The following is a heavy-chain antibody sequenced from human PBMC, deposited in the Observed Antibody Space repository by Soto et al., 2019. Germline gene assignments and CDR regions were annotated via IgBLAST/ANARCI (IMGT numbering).Heavy chain of an antibody. D-gene: IGHD1-26*01. V-gene: IGHV3-74*01. J-gene: IGHJ6*02. Sequence: PGGSLRLSCAASGFTFSIYWMHWVRHAPGKGPVWVSRIDNAGSSARYADSVKGRFTISRDNAKNTVYLQMNSLRAEDTAVYYCTRVGGSVSGMDVWGQGTTVTVSS. CDR2: IDNAGSSA. CDR1: GFTFSIYW. CDR3: TRVGGSVSGMDV.